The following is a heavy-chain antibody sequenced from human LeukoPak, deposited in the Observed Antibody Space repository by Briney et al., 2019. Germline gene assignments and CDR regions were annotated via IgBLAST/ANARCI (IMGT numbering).Heavy chain of an antibody. CDR1: GYSISSGYY. D-gene: IGHD3-22*01. V-gene: IGHV4-38-2*02. CDR2: IYYSGST. CDR3: ASEANDSSGYYPSAAFDI. J-gene: IGHJ3*02. Sequence: PSETLSLTCTVSGYSISSGYYWGWIRQPPGKGLEWIGSIYYSGSTYYNPSLKSRVTISVDTSKNQFSLKLSSVTAADTAVYYCASEANDSSGYYPSAAFDIWGQGTMVTVSS.